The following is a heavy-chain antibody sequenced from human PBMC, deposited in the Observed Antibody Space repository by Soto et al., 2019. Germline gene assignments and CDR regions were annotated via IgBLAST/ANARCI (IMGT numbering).Heavy chain of an antibody. Sequence: PSETLSLTCAVSGGPITSGGYSWSWIRRPPGKGLEWIGYIYHSGGTYYNPSLKSRVTLSIDRTKKQFSLKLKSVTAADTAVYFCARTMTTSGWFDPWGQGTLVTVSS. CDR1: GGPITSGGYS. D-gene: IGHD4-17*01. CDR2: IYHSGGT. V-gene: IGHV4-30-2*01. CDR3: ARTMTTSGWFDP. J-gene: IGHJ5*02.